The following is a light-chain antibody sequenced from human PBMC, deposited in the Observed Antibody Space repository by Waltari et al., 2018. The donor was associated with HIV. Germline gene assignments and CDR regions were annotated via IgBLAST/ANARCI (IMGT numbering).Light chain of an antibody. CDR1: SSNIGSNY. Sequence: QSVLTQPPSASGTPGQRVTISCSGSSSNIGSNYVYWYQQPPGTAPKLLISRNNQRPSWVPDRFSGSKSGTAAALAISGLRSEDEADYYGAAWDDSLSVVFGGGTKLTVL. CDR2: RNN. J-gene: IGLJ2*01. CDR3: AAWDDSLSVV. V-gene: IGLV1-47*01.